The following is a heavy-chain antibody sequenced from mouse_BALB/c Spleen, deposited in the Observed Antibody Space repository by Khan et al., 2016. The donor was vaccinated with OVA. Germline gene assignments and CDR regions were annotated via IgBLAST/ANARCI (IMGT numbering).Heavy chain of an antibody. V-gene: IGHV9-3-1*01. D-gene: IGHD2-1*01. CDR3: ARSNGNYWFAY. CDR2: INTYTGEP. CDR1: GYTFTNYG. Sequence: QLQLVQSGPELKKPGETVKISCKASGYTFTNYGMNWVKQAPGKGLKWMGWINTYTGEPTYADDFKGRFAFSLETSASTAYLQINNLKNEDTATYCCARSNGNYWFAYWGQGTLVTVSA. J-gene: IGHJ3*01.